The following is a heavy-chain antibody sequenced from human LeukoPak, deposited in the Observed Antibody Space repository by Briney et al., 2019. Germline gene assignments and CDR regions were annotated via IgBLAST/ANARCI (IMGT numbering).Heavy chain of an antibody. CDR2: INPNSGGS. J-gene: IGHJ4*02. D-gene: IGHD1-26*01. Sequence: ASVKVSCKASGYTFTGYYIHWVRQAPGQGLEWMGWINPNSGGSNYAQKFQGRVTMTRDTSISTAYMELSRLRSDDTAVYYCARDRTPNRGGTYYYYFDYWGQGTLVTVSS. V-gene: IGHV1-2*02. CDR1: GYTFTGYY. CDR3: ARDRTPNRGGTYYYYFDY.